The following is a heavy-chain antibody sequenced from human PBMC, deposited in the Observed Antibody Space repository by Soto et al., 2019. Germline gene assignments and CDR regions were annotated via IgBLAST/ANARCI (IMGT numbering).Heavy chain of an antibody. D-gene: IGHD4-17*01. CDR3: ARDAFYGDYVGYYYMDV. CDR2: ISAYNGNT. Sequence: GASVKVSCKASGYTFTSYGISWVRQAPGQGLEWMGWISAYNGNTNYAQKLQGRVTMTTDTSTSTAYMELRSLRSDDTAVYYCARDAFYGDYVGYYYMDVWGKGTTVTVS. J-gene: IGHJ6*03. V-gene: IGHV1-18*01. CDR1: GYTFTSYG.